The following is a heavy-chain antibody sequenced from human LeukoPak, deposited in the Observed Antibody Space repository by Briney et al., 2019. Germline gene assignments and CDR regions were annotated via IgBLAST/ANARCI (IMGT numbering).Heavy chain of an antibody. CDR1: GGSISSRNW. CDR3: ARAPAEMAYYMDV. V-gene: IGHV4-4*02. Sequence: SGTLSLTCAVSGGSISSRNWWSWVRQPPGKGLEWIAEIYHSGSTYYNPSLKSRVTISVDTSKNQFSLKLSSVTAADTAVYYCARAPAEMAYYMDVWGKGTTVTVSS. D-gene: IGHD2-2*01. CDR2: IYHSGST. J-gene: IGHJ6*03.